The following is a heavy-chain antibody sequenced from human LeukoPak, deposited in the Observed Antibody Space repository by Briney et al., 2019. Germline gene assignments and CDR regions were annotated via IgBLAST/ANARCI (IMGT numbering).Heavy chain of an antibody. V-gene: IGHV3-73*01. D-gene: IGHD3-22*01. CDR1: GFTFSGSA. Sequence: PGGSLRLSCAASGFTFSGSAMHWVRQASGKGLEWVGRIRSKANSYATAYAASVKGRFTISRDDSKNTAYLQRNSLKTEDTAVYYCTKTRGDDSSGYYLFDYWGQGTLVTVSS. CDR2: IRSKANSYAT. J-gene: IGHJ4*02. CDR3: TKTRGDDSSGYYLFDY.